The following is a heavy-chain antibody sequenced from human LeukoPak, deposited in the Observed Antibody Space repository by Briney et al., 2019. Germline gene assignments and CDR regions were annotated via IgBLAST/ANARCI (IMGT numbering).Heavy chain of an antibody. CDR1: GLTFSSYA. V-gene: IGHV3-23*01. J-gene: IGHJ4*02. CDR2: IIGSDAGT. CDR3: AKGSRGSCSRTYCYPFDY. Sequence: GGSLRLSCAASGLTFSSYAMSWVRQVPGKELEWVSAIIGSDAGTYYADSVKRRFTISRDNSKNTLYLQMNRLRAEDTAVYYCAKGSRGSCSRTYCYPFDYWGQGTLVTVSS. D-gene: IGHD2-2*01.